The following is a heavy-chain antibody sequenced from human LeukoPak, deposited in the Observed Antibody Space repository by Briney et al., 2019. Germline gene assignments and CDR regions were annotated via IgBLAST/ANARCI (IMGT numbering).Heavy chain of an antibody. CDR1: GFTFRTYS. J-gene: IGHJ4*02. CDR3: ARVNYYALDY. CDR2: IRSSGSTT. D-gene: IGHD3-10*01. V-gene: IGHV3-48*02. Sequence: GGSLRLSCTASGFTFRTYSMIWVRQAPGKGLEWVSYIRSSGSTTYYTDSVQGRFTISRDDAENSLYLQMNSLRDEDTAVYYCARVNYYALDYWGQGALVTVSS.